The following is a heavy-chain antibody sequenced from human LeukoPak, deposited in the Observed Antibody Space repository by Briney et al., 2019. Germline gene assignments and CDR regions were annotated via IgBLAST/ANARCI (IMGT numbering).Heavy chain of an antibody. J-gene: IGHJ5*02. CDR2: INPNSGDT. Sequence: ASVKVSCKASGYTFTGYYMHWVRQAPGQGLEWIGWINPNSGDTNYAQKFQDRVTMTRDTSISTAYIELNSLRSDDTAVFYCARGDYYGSPKVVAAWGQGTLVTVSS. D-gene: IGHD3-10*01. CDR1: GYTFTGYY. V-gene: IGHV1-2*02. CDR3: ARGDYYGSPKVVAA.